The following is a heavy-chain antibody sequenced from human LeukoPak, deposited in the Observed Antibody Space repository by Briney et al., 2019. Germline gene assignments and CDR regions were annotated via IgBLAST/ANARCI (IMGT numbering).Heavy chain of an antibody. CDR2: ISYDGSNK. V-gene: IGHV3-30*04. CDR1: GFTFSSYA. D-gene: IGHD5-24*01. J-gene: IGHJ4*02. Sequence: GGSLRLSCAASGFTFSSYAMHWVRQAPGKGLGWVAVISYDGSNKYYADSVKGRFTISRDNSKNTLYLQMNSLRAEDTAVYYCARVEMSKSFDYWGQGTLVTVSS. CDR3: ARVEMSKSFDY.